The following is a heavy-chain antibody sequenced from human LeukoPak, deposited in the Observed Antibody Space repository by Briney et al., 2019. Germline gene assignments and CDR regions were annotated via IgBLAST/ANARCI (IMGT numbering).Heavy chain of an antibody. CDR3: ARDPRGYCSSTSCYYYGMDV. D-gene: IGHD2-2*01. V-gene: IGHV1-69*13. CDR1: GGTFSSYA. CDR2: IIPIFGTA. J-gene: IGHJ6*02. Sequence: SVKVSCKASGGTFSSYAISWVRQAPGQGLEWMGGIIPIFGTANYAQKFQGRVTITADESTSTAYMELSSLRSEDTAVYYCARDPRGYCSSTSCYYYGMDVWGQGTTVTVSS.